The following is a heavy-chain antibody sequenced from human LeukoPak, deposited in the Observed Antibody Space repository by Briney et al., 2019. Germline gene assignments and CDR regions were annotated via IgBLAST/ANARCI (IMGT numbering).Heavy chain of an antibody. CDR1: GGSFSGYY. D-gene: IGHD4/OR15-4a*01. CDR2: INHSGST. CDR3: ARDRGASLVRFFDY. Sequence: SETLSLTCAVYGGSFSGYYWSWIRQPPGKGLEWIGEINHSGSTNYNPSLKSRVTISVDTSKNQFSLKLSSVTAADTAVYYCARDRGASLVRFFDYWGQGTLVTVSS. J-gene: IGHJ4*02. V-gene: IGHV4-34*01.